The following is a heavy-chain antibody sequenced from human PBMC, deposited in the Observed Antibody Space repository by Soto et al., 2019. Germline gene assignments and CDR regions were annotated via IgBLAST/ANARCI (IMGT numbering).Heavy chain of an antibody. J-gene: IGHJ5*02. V-gene: IGHV3-23*01. CDR1: GFTFCNYA. CDR3: AKGTSSWYDGWFDP. CDR2: ISSSGGST. D-gene: IGHD6-19*01. Sequence: GGSLRLSCAASGFTFCNYAMSWVRQAPGKGLDWVSLISSSGGSTFYADSVKGRFTISRDNSKNTLSLQMNSLRAEDTALYYCAKGTSSWYDGWFDPWGQGTLVTVSS.